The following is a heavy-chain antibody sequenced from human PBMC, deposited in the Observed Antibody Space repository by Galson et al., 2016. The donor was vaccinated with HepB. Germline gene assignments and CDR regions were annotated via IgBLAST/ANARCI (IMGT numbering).Heavy chain of an antibody. CDR3: ARDHDDYDRNTFYYAFDY. J-gene: IGHJ4*02. V-gene: IGHV3-48*02. CDR2: IGAGGSNI. D-gene: IGHD3-22*01. CDR1: GFTFRSYS. Sequence: SLRLSCAASGFTFRSYSMNWVRQAPGKGLEWVSYIGAGGSNIYHADSVKGRFSISRDNAKNSLYLQMNNLRDEDTAAYYCARDHDDYDRNTFYYAFDYWGQGTLVTVSS.